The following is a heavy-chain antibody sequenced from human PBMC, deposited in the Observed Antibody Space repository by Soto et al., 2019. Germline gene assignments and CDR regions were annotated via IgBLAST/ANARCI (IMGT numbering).Heavy chain of an antibody. CDR1: GGSISNYY. CDR2: TYYSGNIYYSGNT. D-gene: IGHD1-1*01. Sequence: SETLSLTCTVSGGSISNYYWNWIRQPPGKGLEWVGYTYYSGNIYYSGNTNYNPSLKSRVTISVDTSKNHLSLKLTSVTAADTAVYYCARTLPNRQLFDSWSQGTLVTVSS. CDR3: ARTLPNRQLFDS. J-gene: IGHJ4*02. V-gene: IGHV4-59*01.